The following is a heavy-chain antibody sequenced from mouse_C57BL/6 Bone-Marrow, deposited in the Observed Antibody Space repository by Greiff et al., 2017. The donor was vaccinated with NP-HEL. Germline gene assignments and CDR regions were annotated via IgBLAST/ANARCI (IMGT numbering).Heavy chain of an antibody. J-gene: IGHJ1*03. V-gene: IGHV1-59*01. CDR2: IDPSDSYT. CDR3: ARSPNRVYWYFDV. Sequence: QVQLQQPGAELVRPGTSVKLSCKASGYTFTSYWMHWVKQRPGQGLEWIGVIDPSDSYTNYNQKFKGKATLTVYTSSSPAYIQLSSLTSEDYAVYYYARSPNRVYWYFDVWGTGTTVTVSA. CDR1: GYTFTSYW.